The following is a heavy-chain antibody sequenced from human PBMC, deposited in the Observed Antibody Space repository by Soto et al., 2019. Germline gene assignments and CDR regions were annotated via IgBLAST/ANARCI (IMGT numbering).Heavy chain of an antibody. CDR2: IIPIFGTA. V-gene: IGHV1-69*13. D-gene: IGHD1-1*01. Sequence: ASVKVSCKASGGTFSSYAISWVRQAPGQGLEWMGGIIPIFGTANYAQKFQGRVTITADESTSTAYMELSSLRVEDTGIYYCARYDAFKAFDLWGQGTMVTVS. CDR1: GGTFSSYA. J-gene: IGHJ3*01. CDR3: ARYDAFKAFDL.